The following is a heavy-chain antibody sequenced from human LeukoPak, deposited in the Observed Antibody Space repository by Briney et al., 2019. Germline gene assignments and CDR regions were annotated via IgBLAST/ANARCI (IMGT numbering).Heavy chain of an antibody. V-gene: IGHV3-48*02. J-gene: IGHJ3*01. Sequence: PGGSLRLSCAASGFTFSSYSMNCVRQAPGKGLEWVSYIRSSTTTIYYADSVKGRFTISTDNAKNSLYLQMSSLRDEDTAVYYCARDAQWAFDFWGQGTMVTVSS. CDR3: ARDAQWAFDF. CDR1: GFTFSSYS. CDR2: IRSSTTTI. D-gene: IGHD6-19*01.